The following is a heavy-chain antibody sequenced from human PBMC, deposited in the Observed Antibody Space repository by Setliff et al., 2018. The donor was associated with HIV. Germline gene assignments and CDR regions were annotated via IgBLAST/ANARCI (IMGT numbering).Heavy chain of an antibody. CDR2: MNPNSGNT. CDR1: GYTFTSYD. CDR3: ARQGDSGRYFPNYYYYYGMDV. V-gene: IGHV1-8*02. J-gene: IGHJ6*02. Sequence: ASVKVSCKASGYTFTSYDINWVRQATGQGLEWMGWMNPNSGNTGYAQKFQGRVTMTRNTSISTAYMELSSLRSEDTAVYYCARQGDSGRYFPNYYYYYGMDVWGQGTTVTVSS. D-gene: IGHD6-19*01.